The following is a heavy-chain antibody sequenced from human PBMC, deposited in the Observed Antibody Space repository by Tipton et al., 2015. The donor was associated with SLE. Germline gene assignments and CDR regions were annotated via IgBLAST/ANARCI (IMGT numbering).Heavy chain of an antibody. V-gene: IGHV5-51*03. CDR2: IYSGDSDT. CDR3: ARRASNKAFDV. Sequence: QLVQSGAEVKKAGESLKISCKGSGYSFTSYWIGWVRQMPGKGLEWMGIIYSGDSDTRYSPSFQGQVTISVDKSINTAYLQWRSLKASDTAVYYCARRASNKAFDVWGQGTLVTVSS. CDR1: GYSFTSYW. D-gene: IGHD2/OR15-2a*01. J-gene: IGHJ3*01.